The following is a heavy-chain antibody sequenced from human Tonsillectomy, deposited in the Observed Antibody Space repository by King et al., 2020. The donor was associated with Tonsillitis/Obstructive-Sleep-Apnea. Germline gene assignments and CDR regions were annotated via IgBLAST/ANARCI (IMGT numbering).Heavy chain of an antibody. CDR1: GDSFSGYY. Sequence: VQLQQRGAGLLKPSETLSLTCAVYGDSFSGYYWSWIRQPPGKGLEWIGEINHSGSTNYNPSLKRRVTISVDTPKNQFSLTLSSVTAADTALYYCAGYCGSTSCYLPYYRMVVGGKWTPVTASS. D-gene: IGHD2-2*03. CDR2: INHSGST. V-gene: IGHV4-34*01. CDR3: AGYCGSTSCYLPYYRMVV. J-gene: IGHJ6*04.